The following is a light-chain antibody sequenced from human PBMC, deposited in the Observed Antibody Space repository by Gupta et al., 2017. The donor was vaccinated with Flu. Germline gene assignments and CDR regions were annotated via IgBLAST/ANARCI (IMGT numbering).Light chain of an antibody. J-gene: IGKJ4*01. CDR3: QQYNSYPLT. V-gene: IGKV1-5*03. CDR1: QRSNTW. CDR2: KAS. Sequence: GDRVTITCRASQRSNTWLAWYQQKPGKAPKLLIYKASSLESGGPSRFSGSGSETEFTLTISSLQPDDFATYYCQQYNSYPLTFGGGTKVEIE.